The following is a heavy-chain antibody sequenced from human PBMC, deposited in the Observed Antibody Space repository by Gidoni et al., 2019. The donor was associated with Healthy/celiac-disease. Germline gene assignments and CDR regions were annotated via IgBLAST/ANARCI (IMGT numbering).Heavy chain of an antibody. Sequence: QPQASVKVSCKASGYTFTGYYMHWVRQAPGQGLEWMGWINPNSGGTNYAQKFQGRVTMTRDTSISTAYMELSRLRSDDTAVYYCARALEWELLRDYFDYWGQGTLVTVSS. CDR1: GYTFTGYY. CDR3: ARALEWELLRDYFDY. CDR2: INPNSGGT. V-gene: IGHV1-2*02. J-gene: IGHJ4*02. D-gene: IGHD1-26*01.